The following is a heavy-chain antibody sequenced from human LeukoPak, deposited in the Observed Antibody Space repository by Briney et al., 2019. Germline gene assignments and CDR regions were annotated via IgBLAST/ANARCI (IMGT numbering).Heavy chain of an antibody. J-gene: IGHJ4*02. V-gene: IGHV4-34*01. Sequence: SETLSLTCTVSGGSISSYYWSWIRLPPGKGPEWIGEISHSGRTSYNPSLKGRVTISLDTSMNHFSLNLRFVTAADTAVYYCTRTSPGTPLDFWGQGTLVTVSS. CDR3: TRTSPGTPLDF. CDR2: ISHSGRT. D-gene: IGHD1-26*01. CDR1: GGSISSYY.